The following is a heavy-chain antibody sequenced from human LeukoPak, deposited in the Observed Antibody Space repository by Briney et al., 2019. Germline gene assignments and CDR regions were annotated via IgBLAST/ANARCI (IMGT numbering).Heavy chain of an antibody. Sequence: GGSLRLSCATSGFTLSRFWMNWVRQAPRKGRERVANIKKAGIEKNCLDSGKARYNIPRHNSKHLLYLEMNSLRAEDTAVYYCAVPASLYLGTEDQGFESWGQGTLVIVSS. D-gene: IGHD2/OR15-2a*01. CDR3: AVPASLYLGTEDQGFES. J-gene: IGHJ4*02. CDR2: IKKAGIEK. V-gene: IGHV3-7*01. CDR1: GFTLSRFW.